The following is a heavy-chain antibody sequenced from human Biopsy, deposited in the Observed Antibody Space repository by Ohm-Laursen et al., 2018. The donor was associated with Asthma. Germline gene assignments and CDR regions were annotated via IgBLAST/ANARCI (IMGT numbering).Heavy chain of an antibody. J-gene: IGHJ4*02. V-gene: IGHV3-30*18. CDR3: AKDTEGRYDFWSGYYYFDY. CDR2: ISYDGGNK. Sequence: SLRLSCAASGFTFSSYGMYWVRQAPGKGLEWVAVISYDGGNKYYADSVKGRFTISRDNSKNTLYLQMNSLRAEDTAVYYCAKDTEGRYDFWSGYYYFDYWGQGTLVTVSS. D-gene: IGHD3-3*01. CDR1: GFTFSSYG.